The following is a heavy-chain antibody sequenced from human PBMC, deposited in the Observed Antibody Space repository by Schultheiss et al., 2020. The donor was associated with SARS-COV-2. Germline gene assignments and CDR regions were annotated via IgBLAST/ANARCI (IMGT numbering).Heavy chain of an antibody. CDR1: GFTFDDYA. V-gene: IGHV3-30*04. CDR3: TRPSWVVPAAQSSDAFDI. Sequence: GESLKISCAASGFTFDDYAMHWVRQAPGKGLEWVAVISYDGSNKYYADSVKGRFTISRDNSKNTLYLQMNSLKTEDTAVYYCTRPSWVVPAAQSSDAFDIWGQGTMVTVSS. J-gene: IGHJ3*02. D-gene: IGHD2-2*01. CDR2: ISYDGSNK.